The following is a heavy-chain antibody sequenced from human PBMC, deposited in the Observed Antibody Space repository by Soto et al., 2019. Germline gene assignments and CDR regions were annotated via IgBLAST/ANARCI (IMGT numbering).Heavy chain of an antibody. CDR3: ARDQLRYFDWETGLRNWFDP. V-gene: IGHV3-33*01. Sequence: QVQLVESGGGVVQPGRSLRLSCAASGFTFSSYGMHWVRQAPGKGLEWVAVIWYDGSNKYYADSVKGRFTISRDNSKNTLYLQMNSLRAEDTAVYYCARDQLRYFDWETGLRNWFDPWGQGTLVTVSS. CDR1: GFTFSSYG. CDR2: IWYDGSNK. D-gene: IGHD3-9*01. J-gene: IGHJ5*02.